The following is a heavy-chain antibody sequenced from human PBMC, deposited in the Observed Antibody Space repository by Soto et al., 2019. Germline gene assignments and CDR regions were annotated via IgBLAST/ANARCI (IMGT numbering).Heavy chain of an antibody. CDR1: GYTFTSYY. CDR2: INPSGGST. V-gene: IGHV1-46*03. J-gene: IGHJ4*02. D-gene: IGHD6-13*01. CDR3: AREIAAAGTLDY. Sequence: ASVKVSCKASGYTFTSYYMHWVRQAPGQGLEWMGIINPSGGSTSFAQKFQGRVTMTRDTSTSTVYMELSSLRSEDTAVYFCAREIAAAGTLDYWGQGTLVTVSS.